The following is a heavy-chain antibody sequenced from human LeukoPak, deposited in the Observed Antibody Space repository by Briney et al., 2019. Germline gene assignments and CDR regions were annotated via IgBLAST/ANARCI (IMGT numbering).Heavy chain of an antibody. CDR1: GGSISSYY. J-gene: IGHJ4*02. D-gene: IGHD4-23*01. CDR2: IYYSGST. CDR3: ARLTHYGGNANFDY. Sequence: SETLSLTCTVSGGSISSYYWSWNRQPPGKGLEWIGYIYYSGSTNYNPSLKSRVTISVDTSKNQFSLKLSSVAAADTAVYYCARLTHYGGNANFDYWGQGTLVTVSS. V-gene: IGHV4-59*01.